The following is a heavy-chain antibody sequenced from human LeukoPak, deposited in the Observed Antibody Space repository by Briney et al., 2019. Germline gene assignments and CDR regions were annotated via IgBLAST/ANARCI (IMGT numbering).Heavy chain of an antibody. CDR1: EFTFSSYS. D-gene: IGHD1-1*01. V-gene: IGHV3-23*01. CDR3: AKAPPYKKYFDY. Sequence: GGSLRLSCAASEFTFSSYSMNWVRQAPGKGLEWVSTISNSGDATYYADSVKGRFTISRDNSKNTLYLQMNSLRAEDTAVYYCAKAPPYKKYFDYWGQGTLVTVSS. CDR2: ISNSGDAT. J-gene: IGHJ4*02.